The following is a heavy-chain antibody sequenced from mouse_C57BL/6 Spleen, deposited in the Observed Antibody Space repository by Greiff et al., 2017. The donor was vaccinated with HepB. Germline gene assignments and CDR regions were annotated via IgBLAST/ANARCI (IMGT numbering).Heavy chain of an antibody. Sequence: VQLVESGGGLVQPKGSLKLSCAASGFSFNTYAMNWVRQAPGKGLEWVARIRSKSNNYATYYADSVKDRFTISRDDSESMLYLQMNNLKTEDTAMYYCVRHVLNSGYFDVWGTGTTVTVSS. CDR3: VRHVLNSGYFDV. CDR2: IRSKSNNYAT. V-gene: IGHV10-1*01. J-gene: IGHJ1*03. CDR1: GFSFNTYA.